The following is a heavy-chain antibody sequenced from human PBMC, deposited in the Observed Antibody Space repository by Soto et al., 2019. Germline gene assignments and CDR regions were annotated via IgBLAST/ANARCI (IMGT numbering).Heavy chain of an antibody. CDR2: IYYSGST. D-gene: IGHD2-2*01. J-gene: IGHJ5*02. CDR3: ARKTYRSPVGWFDP. CDR1: GGSISSYY. V-gene: IGHV4-59*01. Sequence: SENLSLTCTVSGGSISSYYWSWIRQPPGKGLEWIGYIYYSGSTNYNPSLKSRVTIPVDTSKNQFSLKLSSVTAADTAVYYCARKTYRSPVGWFDPWGQGTLVTVSS.